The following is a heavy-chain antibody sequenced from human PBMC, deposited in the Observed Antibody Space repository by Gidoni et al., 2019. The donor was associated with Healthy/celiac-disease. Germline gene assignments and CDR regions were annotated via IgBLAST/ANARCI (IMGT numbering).Heavy chain of an antibody. CDR1: GLTFSSYR. J-gene: IGHJ4*02. V-gene: IGHV3-21*01. CDR3: AKEGEVGAPDY. D-gene: IGHD1-26*01. Sequence: EVPLVESGGGLVKHGGSLRLSCAPSGLTFSSYRMNWVRQAPGKGLEWVSSISSSSSYVYYADAVKSRFTIARDNAKNSLYLQMSSLGAEDTAVYYCAKEGEVGAPDYWGQGTLVTVSS. CDR2: ISSSSSYV.